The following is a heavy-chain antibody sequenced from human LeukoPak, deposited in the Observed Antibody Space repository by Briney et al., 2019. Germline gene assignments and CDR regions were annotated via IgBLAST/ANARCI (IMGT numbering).Heavy chain of an antibody. Sequence: ASVKVSCKASGYTFTSYGISWVRQAPGQGLEWMGWINPNSGGTNYAQKFQGRVTMTRDTSISTAYMELSRLRSDDTAVYYCARDRFDRPGGFVLPDYWGQGTLVTVSS. D-gene: IGHD3-9*01. CDR1: GYTFTSYG. CDR3: ARDRFDRPGGFVLPDY. V-gene: IGHV1-2*02. CDR2: INPNSGGT. J-gene: IGHJ4*02.